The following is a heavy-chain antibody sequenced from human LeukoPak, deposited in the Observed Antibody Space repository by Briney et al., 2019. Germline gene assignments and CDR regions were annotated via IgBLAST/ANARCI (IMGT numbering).Heavy chain of an antibody. Sequence: SVKISCKASGGTFNSYAISWVRHAPGQGLEWMGGILPLFGAANSAQEFQGRVTFTTDESASTAYMEVSSLRSEDTAVYYCASGSLGDGYGVGDYYQYMDVWGKGTTVTVSS. CDR2: ILPLFGAA. D-gene: IGHD5-24*01. J-gene: IGHJ6*03. V-gene: IGHV1-69*05. CDR3: ASGSLGDGYGVGDYYQYMDV. CDR1: GGTFNSYA.